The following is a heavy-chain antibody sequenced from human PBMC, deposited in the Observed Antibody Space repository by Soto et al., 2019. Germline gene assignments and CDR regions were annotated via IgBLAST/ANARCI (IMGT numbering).Heavy chain of an antibody. CDR2: VSTDGSDR. D-gene: IGHD4-4*01. CDR3: AKVGIYSNYNYFDF. V-gene: IGHV3-30*18. J-gene: IGHJ4*02. Sequence: QVLLVQSGGGVVQPGKSLRLSCAASGFRFRAYGIHWVRQAPGKGLEWVAAVSTDGSDRDYADTVKGRFTVYRDNSKDTAFLQMDSLRRDDTAVYYCAKVGIYSNYNYFDFRGQGTLVTVSS. CDR1: GFRFRAYG.